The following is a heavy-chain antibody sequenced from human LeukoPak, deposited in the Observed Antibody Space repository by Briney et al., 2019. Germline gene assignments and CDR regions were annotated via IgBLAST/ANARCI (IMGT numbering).Heavy chain of an antibody. J-gene: IGHJ3*02. CDR3: ARLRSGWLNDAFDI. CDR1: SHSISSGYY. D-gene: IGHD6-19*01. V-gene: IGHV4-38-2*01. CDR2: IYHSGST. Sequence: SETLSLTCAVSSHSISSGYYWGWIRQPPGKGLEWIGSIYHSGSTYYNPSLKSRVTISEDTSKNQFSLKLSSMTAADMAVYYCARLRSGWLNDAFDIWGQGTMVTVSS.